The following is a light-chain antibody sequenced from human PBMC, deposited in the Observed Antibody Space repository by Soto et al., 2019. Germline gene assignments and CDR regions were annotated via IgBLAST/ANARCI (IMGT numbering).Light chain of an antibody. V-gene: IGKV1-8*01. CDR3: QQSYSTPIT. Sequence: AIRITQSPSSFSASTGDRVTITCRASQGISSYLAWYQQKPGKAPKLLIYAASTLQSGVPSRFSGSGSGTDFTLTISSLQPEDFATYYCQQSYSTPITFGQGTRLEI. CDR1: QGISSY. J-gene: IGKJ5*01. CDR2: AAS.